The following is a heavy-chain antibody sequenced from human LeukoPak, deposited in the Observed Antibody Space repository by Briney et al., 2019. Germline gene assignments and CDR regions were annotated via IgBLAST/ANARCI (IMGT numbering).Heavy chain of an antibody. CDR1: GGSITSYY. D-gene: IGHD2-15*01. V-gene: IGHV4-4*07. CDR2: IYSNENT. J-gene: IGHJ4*02. Sequence: SETLSLTYTVSGGSITSYYWSWIRQPAGKGLEWIGRIYSNENTNYNPSLKSRVTMSVDTSKNQFSLKLSSVTAADTAVYYCARGGTTPYYFDDWGQGTLVTVSS. CDR3: ARGGTTPYYFDD.